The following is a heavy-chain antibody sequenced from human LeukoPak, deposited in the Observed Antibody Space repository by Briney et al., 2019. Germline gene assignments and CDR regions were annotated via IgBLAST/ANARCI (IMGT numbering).Heavy chain of an antibody. D-gene: IGHD3-22*01. V-gene: IGHV3-21*01. CDR2: ISGTGSHI. CDR1: GFTFSVYS. CDR3: ARVLRYDNSGHDSFDI. Sequence: GGSLRLSCEASGFTFSVYSMNWVRQAPGKGLEWVSSISGTGSHIYSADSMKGRFIISRDNAKNSLYLQMNSLRAEDTAVYYCARVLRYDNSGHDSFDIWGQGTMVTVSS. J-gene: IGHJ3*02.